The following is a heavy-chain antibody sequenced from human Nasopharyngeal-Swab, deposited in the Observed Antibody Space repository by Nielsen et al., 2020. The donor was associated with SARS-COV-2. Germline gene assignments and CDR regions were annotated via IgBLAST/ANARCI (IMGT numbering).Heavy chain of an antibody. D-gene: IGHD1-14*01. CDR2: ISGSGGST. J-gene: IGHJ3*02. V-gene: IGHV3-23*01. CDR1: GFTFSSYA. Sequence: GESLKISCAASGFTFSSYAMSWVRQAPGKWLEWVSAISGSGGSTYYADSVKGRFTISRDNSKNTLYLQMNSLRAEDTAVYYCAKGRSNRDAFDIWGQGTMVTVSS. CDR3: AKGRSNRDAFDI.